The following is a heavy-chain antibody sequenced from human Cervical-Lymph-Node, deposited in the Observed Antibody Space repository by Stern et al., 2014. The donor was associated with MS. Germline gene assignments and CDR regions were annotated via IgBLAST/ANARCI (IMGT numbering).Heavy chain of an antibody. CDR3: ATTRWDLFTWNWFDP. D-gene: IGHD1-26*01. CDR2: IHDSGGT. Sequence: QVQLVESGPGLVKPSQTLSLTCTVSGGSISSSGYYWSWIRQPADKGLEWIGRIHDSGGTYYNPSLKSRVPISMDTTKNQFSLKRTSVTAADTAVYYCATTRWDLFTWNWFDPWGQGTLVTVSS. CDR1: GGSISSSGYY. J-gene: IGHJ5*02. V-gene: IGHV4-61*02.